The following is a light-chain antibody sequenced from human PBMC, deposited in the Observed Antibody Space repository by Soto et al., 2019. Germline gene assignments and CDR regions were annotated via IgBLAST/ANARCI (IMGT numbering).Light chain of an antibody. CDR3: SSYDSSLSYV. CDR2: EVT. J-gene: IGLJ1*01. Sequence: QSVLTQPASVSGSPGQSITISCTGSSSDVGAYNFVSWYQHHPGKAPKLILYEVTTRPSGVSSRFSGSKSGNTASLTISALQADDEANYYCSSYDSSLSYVFGTGTKGTVL. CDR1: SSDVGAYNF. V-gene: IGLV2-14*01.